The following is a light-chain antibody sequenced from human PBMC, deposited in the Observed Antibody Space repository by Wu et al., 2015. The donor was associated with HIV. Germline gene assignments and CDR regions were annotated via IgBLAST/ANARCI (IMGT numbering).Light chain of an antibody. Sequence: DIQMTQSPSTLSASVGDRVTITCRASQSISSWLAWYQQKPGKAPKLLIYKASSLESGVPSRFSGSGSGTEFTLTISSLQPDDFATYYCQQYYSTPPDSFGQGTKLEIK. V-gene: IGKV1-5*03. CDR3: QQYYSTPPDS. CDR1: QSISSW. J-gene: IGKJ2*03. CDR2: KAS.